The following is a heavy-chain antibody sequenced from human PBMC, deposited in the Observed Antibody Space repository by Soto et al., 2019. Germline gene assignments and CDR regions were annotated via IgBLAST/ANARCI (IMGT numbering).Heavy chain of an antibody. D-gene: IGHD1-7*01. Sequence: VQLVESGGGVVQPGRSLRLSCTASGFTFNNYDFHWVRQAPGKGLEWLAIISEDGIKTHYADFVKGRLTISRDNSKNALYLQMNSLRPEDTAVYHCARWARITGTTNRGLDVWGQGTTVIVSS. CDR3: ARWARITGTTNRGLDV. V-gene: IGHV3-30*03. J-gene: IGHJ6*02. CDR1: GFTFNNYD. CDR2: ISEDGIKT.